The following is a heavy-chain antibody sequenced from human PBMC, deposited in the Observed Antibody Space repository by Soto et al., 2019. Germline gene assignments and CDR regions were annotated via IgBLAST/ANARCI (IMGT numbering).Heavy chain of an antibody. CDR3: AREGSITIFGVVTANWFDP. CDR2: INSDGSST. D-gene: IGHD3-3*01. Sequence: EVQLVESGGGLVQPGGSLRLSCAASGFTFSSYWMHWVRQAPGKGLGWVSRINSDGSSTSYADSVKGRFTISRDNAKNTLYLQMNSLRAEDTAVYYCAREGSITIFGVVTANWFDPWGQGTLVTVSS. J-gene: IGHJ5*02. V-gene: IGHV3-74*01. CDR1: GFTFSSYW.